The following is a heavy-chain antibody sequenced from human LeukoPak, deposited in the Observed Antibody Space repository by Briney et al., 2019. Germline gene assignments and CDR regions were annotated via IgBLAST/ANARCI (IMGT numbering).Heavy chain of an antibody. Sequence: ASVKVSXKASGYTFTNYGISWVRQAPGQGLEWMGWISAYNTNTKYAQKIQGRVAMTTDTSTSTAYMELRSLRSDDTAVYYCARVVLDHYYDSSGYLGTLDYWGQGTLVTVSS. CDR3: ARVVLDHYYDSSGYLGTLDY. CDR2: ISAYNTNT. J-gene: IGHJ4*02. V-gene: IGHV1-18*01. CDR1: GYTFTNYG. D-gene: IGHD3-22*01.